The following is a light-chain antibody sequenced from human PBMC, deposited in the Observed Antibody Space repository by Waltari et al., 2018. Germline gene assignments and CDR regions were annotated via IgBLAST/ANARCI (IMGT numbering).Light chain of an antibody. Sequence: QSVLTQPPSASGPPGQRVTISCSGSSSHIGSNYVYWYQQLPGTTPKLLIYRNNQRPSGVPDRFSGSKSGTSASLAISGLRSEDEADYYCAAWDDSLSGPGVFGGGTKLTVL. CDR3: AAWDDSLSGPGV. CDR2: RNN. J-gene: IGLJ2*01. CDR1: SSHIGSNY. V-gene: IGLV1-47*01.